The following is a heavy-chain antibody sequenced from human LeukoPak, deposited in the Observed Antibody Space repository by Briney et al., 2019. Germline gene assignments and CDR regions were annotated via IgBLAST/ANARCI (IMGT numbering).Heavy chain of an antibody. V-gene: IGHV3-23*01. CDR2: ISGSGGST. CDR1: GFTFSSYG. CDR3: ARLFGGVTTFDS. J-gene: IGHJ4*02. Sequence: GGSLRLSCAASGFTFSSYGMSWVRQAPGKGLEWVSAISGSGGSTYYADSVKGRFTISRDNSKNTLYLQMNSLRAEDTAIYYCARLFGGVTTFDSWGQGALVTVSS. D-gene: IGHD2-8*02.